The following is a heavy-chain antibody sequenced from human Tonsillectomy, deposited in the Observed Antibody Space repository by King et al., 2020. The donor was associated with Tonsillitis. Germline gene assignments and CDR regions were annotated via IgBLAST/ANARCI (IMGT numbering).Heavy chain of an antibody. CDR3: AREVSEPNIVVVIGNFDY. V-gene: IGHV1-2*02. CDR2: INPNSGGT. Sequence: QLVQSGAEVKKPGASVKVSCKASGYTFTGYYMHWVRQAPGQGLEWMGWINPNSGGTNYAQKFQGRVTMTRDTSISTAYMELSRLRSDDTAVYYCAREVSEPNIVVVIGNFDYWGQGTLVTVSS. CDR1: GYTFTGYY. J-gene: IGHJ4*02. D-gene: IGHD3-22*01.